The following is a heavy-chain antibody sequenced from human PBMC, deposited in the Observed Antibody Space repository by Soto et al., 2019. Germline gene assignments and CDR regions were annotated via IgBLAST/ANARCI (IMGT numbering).Heavy chain of an antibody. V-gene: IGHV4-59*01. D-gene: IGHD3-9*01. Sequence: QVHLQESGPGLVKPSETLSLTCTVSGGSITSSYWSWIRQPPGKGLEWIGYIYYSGSTNYTPSLKSRVTISVDTSKNQFSLNLSSVTAADTAVYFCARGLRYFDGWGQGTLVTVSS. CDR2: IYYSGST. J-gene: IGHJ4*02. CDR3: ARGLRYFDG. CDR1: GGSITSSY.